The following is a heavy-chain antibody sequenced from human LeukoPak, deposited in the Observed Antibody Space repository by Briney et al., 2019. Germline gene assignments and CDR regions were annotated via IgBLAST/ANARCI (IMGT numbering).Heavy chain of an antibody. CDR3: ARGRLYSSGYSSRYYYMDV. D-gene: IGHD3-22*01. Sequence: ASVKVSCKASGYTFTSYDINWVRQATGQGLEWMGWMNSNSGNTGYAQKFQGRVTMTRNTSISTAYMELSSLRSEDTAVYYCARGRLYSSGYSSRYYYMDVWGKGTTVTASS. CDR1: GYTFTSYD. J-gene: IGHJ6*03. V-gene: IGHV1-8*01. CDR2: MNSNSGNT.